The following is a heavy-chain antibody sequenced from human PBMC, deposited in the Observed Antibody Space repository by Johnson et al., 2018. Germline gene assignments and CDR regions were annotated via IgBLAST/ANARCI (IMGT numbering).Heavy chain of an antibody. Sequence: QVQLQQWGAGLLKPSETLSLTCTVSGGSISSYYWSWIRQPPGKGLEWIGYIYYSGSTNYNPSLKSRVTISVDTSKNQFSLKLSSVTAADTAVYYCARGSGSYPYYYYYMDVWGKGTTVTVSS. D-gene: IGHD1-26*01. V-gene: IGHV4-59*01. J-gene: IGHJ6*03. CDR3: ARGSGSYPYYYYYMDV. CDR2: IYYSGST. CDR1: GGSISSYY.